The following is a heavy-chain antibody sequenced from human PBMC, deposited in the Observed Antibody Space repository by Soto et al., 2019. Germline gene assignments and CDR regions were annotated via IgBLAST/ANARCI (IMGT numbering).Heavy chain of an antibody. CDR2: IYHSGST. Sequence: SETLSLTCAVSGYSISSGYYWGWIRQPPGKGLEWIGSIYHSGSTFYNPSLKSRVTISVDTSKNQFSLKLTSVTAADTAVYYCARATSPTTVTTPWFDPWGQGTLVTVSS. CDR1: GYSISSGYY. CDR3: ARATSPTTVTTPWFDP. D-gene: IGHD4-17*01. J-gene: IGHJ5*02. V-gene: IGHV4-38-2*01.